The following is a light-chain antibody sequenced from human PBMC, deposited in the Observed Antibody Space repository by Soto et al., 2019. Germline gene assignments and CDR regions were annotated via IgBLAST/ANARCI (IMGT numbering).Light chain of an antibody. CDR1: SSDVGGYNY. V-gene: IGLV2-11*01. CDR2: DVS. CDR3: CSYAGRYQVV. J-gene: IGLJ2*01. Sequence: QSALTQPRSVSGSPGQSVTISCTGTSSDVGGYNYVSWYQQHPGKAPKLMIYDVSKRPSGVPDRFSGSKSGNTASLTISGRQAEDEEDYYCCSYAGRYQVVFGGGTKLTVL.